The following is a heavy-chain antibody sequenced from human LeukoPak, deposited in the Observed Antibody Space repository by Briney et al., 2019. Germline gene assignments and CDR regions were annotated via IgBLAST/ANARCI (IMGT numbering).Heavy chain of an antibody. Sequence: PGGSLRLSCAASGFTFSSYWISWVRQAPGKGLEWVANIKQDGSEKYYVDSVKGRFTISRDNAKNSLYLQMNSLRAEDTAVYYCARDGIAAAGTFEDYWGQGTLVTVSS. CDR1: GFTFSSYW. D-gene: IGHD6-13*01. J-gene: IGHJ4*02. CDR2: IKQDGSEK. V-gene: IGHV3-7*01. CDR3: ARDGIAAAGTFEDY.